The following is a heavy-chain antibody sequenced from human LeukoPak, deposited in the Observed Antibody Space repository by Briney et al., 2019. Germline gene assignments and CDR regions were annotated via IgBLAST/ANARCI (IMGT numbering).Heavy chain of an antibody. D-gene: IGHD3-9*01. Sequence: GGSLRLSCAASGFTFSSYSMNWVRQAPGKGLEWVSSISSSSSYIYYADSVKGRFTISRDNAKNSLYLQMNSLRAEDTAVYYCARDDRTAYYDILTGYSSDAFDIWGQGTMVTVSS. CDR2: ISSSSSYI. CDR3: ARDDRTAYYDILTGYSSDAFDI. J-gene: IGHJ3*02. V-gene: IGHV3-21*01. CDR1: GFTFSSYS.